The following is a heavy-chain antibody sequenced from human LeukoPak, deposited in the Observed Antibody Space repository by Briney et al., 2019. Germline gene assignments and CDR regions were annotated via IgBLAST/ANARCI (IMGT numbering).Heavy chain of an antibody. Sequence: SETLSLTCTVSGGSISSGSYYWSWIRQPAGKGLEWIGRIYTSGSTNYNPSLKSRVTISVDTSKNQFSLKLGSVTAADTAVYYCAREAVPYYYYYYYMDVWGKGTTVTVSS. CDR1: GGSISSGSYY. CDR3: AREAVPYYYYYYYMDV. D-gene: IGHD6-19*01. V-gene: IGHV4-61*02. J-gene: IGHJ6*03. CDR2: IYTSGST.